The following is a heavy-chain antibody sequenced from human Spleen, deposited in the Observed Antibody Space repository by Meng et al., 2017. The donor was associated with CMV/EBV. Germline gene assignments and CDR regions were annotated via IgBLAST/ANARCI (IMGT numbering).Heavy chain of an antibody. D-gene: IGHD2-2*01. Sequence: TFRAYWMSWVRQAPGKGLEWVANIKQDGSEKHYVDSVKGRFTVSRDNTKNSLYLEMNSLRADDTAVYYCVKDRLFLGVPVPAAGTFESWGQGTLVTVSS. V-gene: IGHV3-7*01. CDR1: TFRAYW. CDR2: IKQDGSEK. J-gene: IGHJ4*02. CDR3: VKDRLFLGVPVPAAGTFES.